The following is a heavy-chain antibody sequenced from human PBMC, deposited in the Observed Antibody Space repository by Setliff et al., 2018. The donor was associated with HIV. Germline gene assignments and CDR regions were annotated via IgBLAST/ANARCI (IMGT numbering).Heavy chain of an antibody. D-gene: IGHD5-18*01. J-gene: IGHJ4*02. CDR2: ISSGSSYI. Sequence: PGGSMRLSCAASGFTFSSYRMNWVRQAPGKGPEWVSSISSGSSYIYYADSLKGRFIISRDNAKNSLYLQMNSLRAEDTAVYYCARESTAMGLDNWGPGTLVTVSS. CDR3: ARESTAMGLDN. V-gene: IGHV3-21*06. CDR1: GFTFSSYR.